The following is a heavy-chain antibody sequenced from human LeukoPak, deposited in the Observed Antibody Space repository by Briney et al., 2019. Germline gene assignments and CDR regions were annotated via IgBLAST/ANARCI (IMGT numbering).Heavy chain of an antibody. CDR2: ISYDGSNK. Sequence: GRSLRLSCAASGFTFSSYAMHWVRQAPGKGLEWVAVISYDGSNKYYADSVKGRFTISRDNSKNTLYLQINSLRAEDTAVYYCARDPYSGYYGDYYYYYMDVWGKGTTVTISS. J-gene: IGHJ6*03. V-gene: IGHV3-30*04. CDR3: ARDPYSGYYGDYYYYYMDV. CDR1: GFTFSSYA. D-gene: IGHD5-12*01.